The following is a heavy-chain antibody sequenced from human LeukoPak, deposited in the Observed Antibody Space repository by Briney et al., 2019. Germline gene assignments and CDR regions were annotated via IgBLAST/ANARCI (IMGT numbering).Heavy chain of an antibody. J-gene: IGHJ3*02. CDR2: IYTSGST. Sequence: SQTLSLTCTVSGGSISSGSYYWSWIRQPAGKGLEWIGRIYTSGSTNYNPSLKSRVTISVDTSKNQFSLKLSSVTAADTAVYYCAKGPATPESAAFDIWGQGTMVTVSS. D-gene: IGHD1-14*01. CDR3: AKGPATPESAAFDI. V-gene: IGHV4-61*02. CDR1: GGSISSGSYY.